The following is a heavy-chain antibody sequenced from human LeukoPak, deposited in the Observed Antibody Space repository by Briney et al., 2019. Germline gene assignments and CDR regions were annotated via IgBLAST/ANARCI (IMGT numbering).Heavy chain of an antibody. Sequence: GGSLRLSCAASRFTFNTYWMSWVRQAPGKGLEWVATIKRDGTEKYYVDPVKGRFTISRDNTKNSLYLQMNSLRVEDTAVYYCARLLGDRTIYDYWGQGALVTVSS. D-gene: IGHD3-16*01. CDR2: IKRDGTEK. V-gene: IGHV3-7*01. CDR1: RFTFNTYW. CDR3: ARLLGDRTIYDY. J-gene: IGHJ4*02.